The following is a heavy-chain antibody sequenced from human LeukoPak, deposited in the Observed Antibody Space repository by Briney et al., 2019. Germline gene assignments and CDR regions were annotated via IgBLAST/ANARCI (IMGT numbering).Heavy chain of an antibody. D-gene: IGHD3-22*01. V-gene: IGHV1-2*02. J-gene: IGHJ4*02. Sequence: GASVKVSCKASGYTFTSYYMHWVRQAPGQGLEWMGWINPNSGGTNYAQKFQGRVTMTRDTSISTAYMELSRLRSDDTAVYYCARGRYYYDSSGAFDYWGQGTLVTVSS. CDR3: ARGRYYYDSSGAFDY. CDR2: INPNSGGT. CDR1: GYTFTSYY.